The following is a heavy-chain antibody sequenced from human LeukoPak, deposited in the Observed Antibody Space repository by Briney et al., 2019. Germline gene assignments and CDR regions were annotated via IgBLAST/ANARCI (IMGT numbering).Heavy chain of an antibody. CDR1: GFTVSSSY. V-gene: IGHV3-53*01. CDR2: IRSGGST. Sequence: GGSLRLSCAASGFTVSSSYMTWVRQAPGKGLEWVSVIRSGGSTVYADSVKGRFTISRDNSKNTLYLQLNSLRAEDTAVYYCAKSRGYFDYWGQGTLVTVSS. J-gene: IGHJ4*02. CDR3: AKSRGYFDY.